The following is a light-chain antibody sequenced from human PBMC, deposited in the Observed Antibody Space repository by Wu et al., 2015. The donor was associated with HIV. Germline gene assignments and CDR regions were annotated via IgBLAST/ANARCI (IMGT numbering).Light chain of an antibody. CDR2: GAS. J-gene: IGKJ4*01. CDR3: QQRSNWPLT. V-gene: IGKV3-15*01. CDR1: QSVSSN. Sequence: IVMTQSPATLSVSPGERATLSCRASQSVSSNLAWYQQKPGQAPRLLIYGASTRATGIPARFSGSGSGTEFTLTISSLQSEDFAVYYCQQRSNWPLTFGGGTKVEIK.